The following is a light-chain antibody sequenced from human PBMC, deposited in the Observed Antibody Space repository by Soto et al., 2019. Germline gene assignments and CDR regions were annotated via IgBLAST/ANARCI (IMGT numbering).Light chain of an antibody. CDR2: GAS. CDR3: QQYNDWPQT. Sequence: EVVMTQSPATLSVSPGEKATLSCRASQSISSSLAWYQQKPGQAPRLLIYGASTRATVIPARFSGGGSGTEFTLTISSLQSEDFAVYYCQQYNDWPQTFGRGTKVEIK. CDR1: QSISSS. J-gene: IGKJ4*02. V-gene: IGKV3-15*01.